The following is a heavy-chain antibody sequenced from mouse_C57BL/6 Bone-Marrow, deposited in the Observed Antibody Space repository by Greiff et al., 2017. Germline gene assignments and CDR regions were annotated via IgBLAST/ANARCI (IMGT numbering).Heavy chain of an antibody. V-gene: IGHV1-54*01. Sequence: VKLQQSGAELVRPGTSVKVSCKASGYAFTNYLIEWVKQRPGQGLEWIGVINPGSGGTNYNEKFKGKATLTADKSSSTAYMQLSSLTSEDSAVYFCARGVTTAYYYAMDYWGQGTSVTVSS. CDR1: GYAFTNYL. D-gene: IGHD2-2*01. CDR3: ARGVTTAYYYAMDY. CDR2: INPGSGGT. J-gene: IGHJ4*01.